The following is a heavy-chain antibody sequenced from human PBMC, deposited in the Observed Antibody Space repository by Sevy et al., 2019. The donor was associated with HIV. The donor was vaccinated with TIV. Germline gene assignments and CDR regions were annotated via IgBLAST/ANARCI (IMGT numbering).Heavy chain of an antibody. CDR1: GFTFRSYW. D-gene: IGHD2-2*01. CDR2: IKLDGSEK. CDR3: ARDCSSTSCLWGLDV. J-gene: IGHJ6*02. Sequence: GGSLRLSCAVSGFTFRSYWMSWVRQAPGKGLEWVAHIKLDGSEKYHVDSVKGRFTISRDNAKNSLFLQMNSLRVEDTAVYYCARDCSSTSCLWGLDVWGQGPAVTVSS. V-gene: IGHV3-7*03.